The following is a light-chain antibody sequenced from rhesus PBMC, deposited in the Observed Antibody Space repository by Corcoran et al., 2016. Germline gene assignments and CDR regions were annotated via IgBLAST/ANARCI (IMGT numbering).Light chain of an antibody. Sequence: DIQMTQSPSSLSASVGDTVTITCRASQGISNYLAWYQQKPGKAPKPLIYYASNLESGVPTRVSGSGAGTDFTLTNSSLQPGDFAIYYCRQHDISPPWTFGQGAKVEI. CDR2: YAS. V-gene: IGKV1S14*01. J-gene: IGKJ1*01. CDR1: QGISNY. CDR3: RQHDISPPWT.